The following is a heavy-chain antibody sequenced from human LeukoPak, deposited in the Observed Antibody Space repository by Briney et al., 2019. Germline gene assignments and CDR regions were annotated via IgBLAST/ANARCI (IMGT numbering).Heavy chain of an antibody. Sequence: PGGSLRLSCAASGFTFDDYAMHWVRQAPGKGLEWVSGISWNRGSIGYADSVKGRFTISRDNSKNTLFLQMNSLRAEDTAVYYCAILDSITMIVVVKSFDYWGQGTLVTVSS. CDR2: ISWNRGSI. J-gene: IGHJ4*02. D-gene: IGHD3-22*01. CDR3: AILDSITMIVVVKSFDY. V-gene: IGHV3-9*01. CDR1: GFTFDDYA.